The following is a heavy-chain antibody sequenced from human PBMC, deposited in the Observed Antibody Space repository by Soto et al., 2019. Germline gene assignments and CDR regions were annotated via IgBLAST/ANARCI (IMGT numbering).Heavy chain of an antibody. J-gene: IGHJ4*02. CDR3: ARGVHYDSSGYYYFY. CDR2: IIPLVGTA. V-gene: IGHV1-69*01. CDR1: GGTFSTYA. Sequence: QVQLGQSGAEVKKPGSSVTVACKASGGTFSTYAIDWVRQAPGQGLEWMGGIIPLVGTAKYAQNFQGRITITADEDTNRAYLGLRSMISQDTAVYYCARGVHYDSSGYYYFYWGQGTLVTVSS. D-gene: IGHD3-22*01.